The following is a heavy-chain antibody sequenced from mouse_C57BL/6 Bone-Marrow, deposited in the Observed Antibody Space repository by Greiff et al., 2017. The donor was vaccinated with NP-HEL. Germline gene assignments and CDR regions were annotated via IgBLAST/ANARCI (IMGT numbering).Heavy chain of an antibody. Sequence: EVKLMESGPELVKPGASVKISCKASGYSFTDYNMNWVKQSNGKSLEWIGVINPNYGTTSYNQKFKGKATLTVDQSSSTAYMQLNSLTSEDSAVYYCASYDVLYYAMDYWGQGTSVTVSS. J-gene: IGHJ4*01. CDR1: GYSFTDYN. D-gene: IGHD2-12*01. V-gene: IGHV1-39*01. CDR3: ASYDVLYYAMDY. CDR2: INPNYGTT.